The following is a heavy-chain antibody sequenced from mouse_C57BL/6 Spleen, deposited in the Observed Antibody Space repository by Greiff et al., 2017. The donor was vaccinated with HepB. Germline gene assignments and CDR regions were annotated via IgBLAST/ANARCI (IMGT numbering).Heavy chain of an antibody. Sequence: EVQLQESGPELVKPGASVKISCKASGYSFTDYNMNWVKQSNGKSLEWIGVINPNYGTTSYNQKFKGKATLTVDQSSSTAYMQLNSLTSEDSAVYYGERGYYGSRGHYAMDYWGQGTSVTVSS. V-gene: IGHV1-39*01. CDR2: INPNYGTT. CDR1: GYSFTDYN. D-gene: IGHD1-1*01. CDR3: ERGYYGSRGHYAMDY. J-gene: IGHJ4*01.